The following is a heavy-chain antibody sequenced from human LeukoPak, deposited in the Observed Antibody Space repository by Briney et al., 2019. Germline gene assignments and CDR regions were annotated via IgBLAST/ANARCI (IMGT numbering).Heavy chain of an antibody. J-gene: IGHJ4*02. CDR2: MYYSGST. CDR3: ASLIVGSRYFDY. V-gene: IGHV4-39*01. Sequence: PSETLSLTCTVSGGSISSSSYYWGWIRQPPGKGLEWIGSMYYSGSTYYNPSLRSRVTMSVDTSKNQLSLKLSSVTAADTAVYYCASLIVGSRYFDYWGQGTLVTVSS. D-gene: IGHD1-26*01. CDR1: GGSISSSSYY.